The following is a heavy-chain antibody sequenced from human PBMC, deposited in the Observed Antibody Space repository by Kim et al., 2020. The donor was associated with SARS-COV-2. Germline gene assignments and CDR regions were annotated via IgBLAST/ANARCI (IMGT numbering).Heavy chain of an antibody. J-gene: IGHJ4*02. CDR1: GFIFGNYA. Sequence: GGSLRLSCEGSGFIFGNYAMHWVRQGSGKGLEWIAYISWNSGGIRYADSVRGRFTVSRNNGRNSLYLQMSSLRGDDTAVYYCVKMAISSSAHENHFDSGGKGTLDTVSS. CDR2: ISWNSGGI. V-gene: IGHV3-9*01. CDR3: VKMAISSSAHENHFDS. D-gene: IGHD6-6*01.